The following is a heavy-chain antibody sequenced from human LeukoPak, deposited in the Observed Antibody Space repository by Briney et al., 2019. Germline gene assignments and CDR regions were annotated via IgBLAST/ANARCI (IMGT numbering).Heavy chain of an antibody. CDR2: IWYDGSNK. CDR1: GFTFSSYG. Sequence: PGGSLRLSCAASGFTFSSYGMHWVRQAPGKGLEWVAVIWYDGSNKYYADSVRGRFTISRDNSKNTLYLQMNSLRAEDTAVYYCAREGALAPGVTTLYYYYGMDVWGKGTTVTVSS. V-gene: IGHV3-33*01. D-gene: IGHD4-17*01. CDR3: AREGALAPGVTTLYYYYGMDV. J-gene: IGHJ6*04.